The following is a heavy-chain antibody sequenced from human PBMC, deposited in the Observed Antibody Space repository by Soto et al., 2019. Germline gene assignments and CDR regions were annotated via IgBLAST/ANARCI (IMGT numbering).Heavy chain of an antibody. CDR2: IYYSGST. CDR3: ARGWVVATITVPYYSGMDV. CDR1: GGSISSGGYY. Sequence: QVQLQESGPGLVKPSQTLSLTCTVSGGSISSGGYYWSWIRQHPGKGLEWIGYIYYSGSTYYNPPLKSRVTISVDTSKNQFSLKLSSVTAADTAVYYCARGWVVATITVPYYSGMDVWGQGTTVTVSS. J-gene: IGHJ6*02. D-gene: IGHD5-12*01. V-gene: IGHV4-31*03.